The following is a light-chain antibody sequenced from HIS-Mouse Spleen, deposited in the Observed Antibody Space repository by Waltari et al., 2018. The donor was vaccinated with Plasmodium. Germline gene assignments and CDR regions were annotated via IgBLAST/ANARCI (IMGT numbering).Light chain of an antibody. CDR1: PSVSSN. CDR2: GSS. CDR3: QQYNNWSFT. V-gene: IGKV3-15*01. Sequence: EIVMTQSPATLSVSPGERATLSCRASPSVSSNLAWYQQKPGQAPRLLIYGSSTRANGIPARFSGSGSGTEFTLTISSLQSEDFAVYYCQQYNNWSFTFGPGTKVDIK. J-gene: IGKJ3*01.